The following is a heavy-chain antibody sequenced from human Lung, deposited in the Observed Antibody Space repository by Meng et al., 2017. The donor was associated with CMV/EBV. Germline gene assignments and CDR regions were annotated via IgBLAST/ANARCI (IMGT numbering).Heavy chain of an antibody. Sequence: SETLSLXCTVSGGSISSYYWSWIRQPPGKGLEWIGYIYYSGSTNYNPSLKSRVTISVDTSKNQFSLKLSSVTAADTAVYYCARGSDFWTLGGMDVWGQGATVTVSS. V-gene: IGHV4-59*01. D-gene: IGHD3/OR15-3a*01. CDR2: IYYSGST. CDR3: ARGSDFWTLGGMDV. CDR1: GGSISSYY. J-gene: IGHJ6*02.